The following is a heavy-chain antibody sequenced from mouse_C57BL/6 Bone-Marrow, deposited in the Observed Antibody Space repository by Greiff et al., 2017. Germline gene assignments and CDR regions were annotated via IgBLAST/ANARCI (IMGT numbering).Heavy chain of an antibody. D-gene: IGHD1-1*01. CDR3: ARGPITTVVEGYFDV. CDR2: IDPNSGGT. CDR1: GYTFTSSW. V-gene: IGHV1-72*01. Sequence: QVQLQQPGAELVKPGASVQLSCKASGYTFTSSWMHWVKQRPGRGLEWIGRIDPNSGGTKYNEKFKSKATLTVDKPSSTAYMQLSSLTSEDSAVYYCARGPITTVVEGYFDVWGTGTTVTVSS. J-gene: IGHJ1*03.